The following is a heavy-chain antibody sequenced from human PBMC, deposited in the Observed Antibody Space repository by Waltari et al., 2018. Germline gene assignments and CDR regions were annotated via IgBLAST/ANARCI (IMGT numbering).Heavy chain of an antibody. D-gene: IGHD1-7*01. CDR2: IKQDGSEK. CDR1: GFTFSSYW. J-gene: IGHJ4*02. CDR3: ASWGITGTTGTSFDY. Sequence: EVQLVESGGGLVQPGGSLRLSCAASGFTFSSYWMSWVRQAPGKGLEWVANIKQDGSEKYYVDSVKGRFTISRDNAKNSLDLQMNSLRAEDTAVYYCASWGITGTTGTSFDYWGQGTLVTVSS. V-gene: IGHV3-7*01.